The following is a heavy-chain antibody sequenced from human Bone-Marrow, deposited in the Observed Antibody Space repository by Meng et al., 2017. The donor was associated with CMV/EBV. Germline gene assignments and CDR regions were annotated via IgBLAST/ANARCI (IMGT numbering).Heavy chain of an antibody. CDR2: IRYDGSNK. J-gene: IGHJ4*02. CDR1: GFTFSSYG. CDR3: ARGLGYSSSSVGY. D-gene: IGHD6-6*01. V-gene: IGHV3-30*02. Sequence: GGSLRLSCAASGFTFSSYGMHWVRQAPGKGLEWVAFIRYDGSNKYYADSVKGRFTISRDNSKNTLYLQMNSLRAEDTAVYYCARGLGYSSSSVGYWGQGTLVTVSS.